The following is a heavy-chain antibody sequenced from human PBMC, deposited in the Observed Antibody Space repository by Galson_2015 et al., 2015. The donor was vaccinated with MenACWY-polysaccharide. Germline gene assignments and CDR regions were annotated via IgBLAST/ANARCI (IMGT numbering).Heavy chain of an antibody. CDR3: AREWDAFDI. Sequence: SLRLSCAASGFTFDDYAMHWVRQAPGKGLEWVSGISWNSGSIGYADSVKGRFTISRDNAKNSLYLQMNSLRAEDTALYYCAREWDAFDIWGQGTMVTVSS. V-gene: IGHV3-9*01. CDR2: ISWNSGSI. J-gene: IGHJ3*02. CDR1: GFTFDDYA. D-gene: IGHD3-3*01.